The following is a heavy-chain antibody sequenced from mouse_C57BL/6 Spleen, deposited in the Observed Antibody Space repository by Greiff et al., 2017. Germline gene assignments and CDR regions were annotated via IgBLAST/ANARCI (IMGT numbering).Heavy chain of an antibody. CDR3: AMGYYSNYLYYFDY. Sequence: AQLQQPGAELVKPGASVKVSCKASGYTFTSYWMHWVKQRPGQGLEWIGRIHPSDSDTNYNQKFKGKATLTVDTSSSTAYMQLSSLTSADSAVYYCAMGYYSNYLYYFDYWGQGTTLTVSS. CDR2: IHPSDSDT. V-gene: IGHV1-74*01. D-gene: IGHD2-5*01. CDR1: GYTFTSYW. J-gene: IGHJ2*01.